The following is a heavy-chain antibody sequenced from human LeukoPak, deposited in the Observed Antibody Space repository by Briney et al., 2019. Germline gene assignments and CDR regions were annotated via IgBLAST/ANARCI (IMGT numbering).Heavy chain of an antibody. Sequence: PGRSLRLSCAASGVTFSSYGIHWVRQAPGKGLEWVAVIWYDGSNKYYADSVKGRFTISRDNSKNTLYLQMISLRAEDTAVYYCAIASAAYDYVWGSYRLTYYYYYYMDVWGKGTTVTVSS. V-gene: IGHV3-33*01. D-gene: IGHD3-16*02. CDR3: AIASAAYDYVWGSYRLTYYYYYYMDV. J-gene: IGHJ6*03. CDR1: GVTFSSYG. CDR2: IWYDGSNK.